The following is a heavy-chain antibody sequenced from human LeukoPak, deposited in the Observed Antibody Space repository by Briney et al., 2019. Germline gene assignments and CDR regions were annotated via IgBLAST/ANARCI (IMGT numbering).Heavy chain of an antibody. Sequence: SETLSLTCTVSGGSISSSSYYWGWIRQPPGKGLEWIGSIYYSGSTYHNPSLKSRVTISVDTSKNQFSLKLSSVTAADTAVYYCASLDYYGSGSYYPFDYWGQGTLVTVSS. CDR2: IYYSGST. D-gene: IGHD3-10*01. V-gene: IGHV4-39*07. CDR1: GGSISSSSYY. CDR3: ASLDYYGSGSYYPFDY. J-gene: IGHJ4*02.